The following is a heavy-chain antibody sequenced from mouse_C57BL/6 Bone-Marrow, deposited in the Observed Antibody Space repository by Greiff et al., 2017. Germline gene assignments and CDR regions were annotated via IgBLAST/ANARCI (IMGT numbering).Heavy chain of an antibody. CDR3: AKWVLYDGYWYFDV. V-gene: IGHV2-5*01. J-gene: IGHJ1*03. D-gene: IGHD2-3*01. CDR2: IWRGGST. CDR1: GFSLTSYG. Sequence: VQLKQSGPGLVQPSQSLSITCTVSGFSLTSYGVHWVRQSPGKGLEWLGVIWRGGSTDYNAAFMSRLSITKDNSKSQVFFKMNSLQADDTAIYYCAKWVLYDGYWYFDVWGTGTTVTVSS.